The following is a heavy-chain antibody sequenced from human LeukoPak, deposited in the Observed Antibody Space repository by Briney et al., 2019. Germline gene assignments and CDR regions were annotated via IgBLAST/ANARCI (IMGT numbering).Heavy chain of an antibody. Sequence: SSETLSLTCAVSGGSISSGGYSWSWIRQPPGKGLEWIGYIYHSGSTYYNPSLKSRVTISVDRSKNQFSLKLSSVTAADTAVYYCARVNGTPGSGARFQYWGQGTLVTVSS. CDR1: GGSISSGGYS. V-gene: IGHV4-30-2*01. CDR2: IYHSGST. D-gene: IGHD2-8*01. CDR3: ARVNGTPGSGARFQY. J-gene: IGHJ1*01.